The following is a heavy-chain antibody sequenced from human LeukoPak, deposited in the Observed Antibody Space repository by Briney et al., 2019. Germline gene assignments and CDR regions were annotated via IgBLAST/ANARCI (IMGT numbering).Heavy chain of an antibody. CDR1: GFTFSDYY. V-gene: IGHV3-21*01. CDR3: ARDYYGNYYFDY. CDR2: ISSTSSYI. Sequence: GGSLRLSCAASGFTFSDYYMSWVRQAPGKGLEWVSSISSTSSYIYYADSLKGRFTISRDNARNSLYLHMNSLRAEDTAVYFCARDYYGNYYFDYWGQGTLVTVSS. D-gene: IGHD3-10*01. J-gene: IGHJ4*02.